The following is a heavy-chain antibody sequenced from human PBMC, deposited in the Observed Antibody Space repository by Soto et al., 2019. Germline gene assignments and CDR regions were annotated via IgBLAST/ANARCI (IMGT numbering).Heavy chain of an antibody. D-gene: IGHD3-22*01. CDR3: ARPRKGYDGYYIPFDF. J-gene: IGHJ4*01. V-gene: IGHV1-3*01. CDR1: GYTFTAYA. CDR2: INVGKGNT. Sequence: ASVKVSCKASGYTFTAYAIHWMRQAPGQRLEWMGWINVGKGNTRYSEKFQDRVTISRDTSASTAYLELSSLTSGDTAVYYCARPRKGYDGYYIPFDFWGHGTMVTVYS.